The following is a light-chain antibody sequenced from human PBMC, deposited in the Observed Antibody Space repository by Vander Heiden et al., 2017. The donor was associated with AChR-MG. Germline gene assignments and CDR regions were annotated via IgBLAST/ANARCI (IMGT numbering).Light chain of an antibody. CDR2: AAS. V-gene: IGKV1-39*01. Sequence: DIQMTQSPSSLSASVGDRVTITCRASQSISSYLNWYKQKPGKAPKLLIYAASSLQSGVPSRFSGSGYGTDFTLTISSRQPEDFATYYCQQSDSTPPVTFGQGTLLEIK. J-gene: IGKJ5*01. CDR3: QQSDSTPPVT. CDR1: QSISSY.